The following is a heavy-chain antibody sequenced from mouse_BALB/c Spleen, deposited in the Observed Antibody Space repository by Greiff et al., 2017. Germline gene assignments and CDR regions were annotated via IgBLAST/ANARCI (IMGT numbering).Heavy chain of an antibody. CDR1: GFSLTSYG. V-gene: IGHV2-4-1*01. D-gene: IGHD2-4*01. Sequence: QVQLKQSGPGLVQPSQSLSITCTVSGFSLTSYGVHWVRQSPGKGLEWLGVIWSGGSTDYNAAFISRLSISKDNSKSQVFFKMNSLQADDTAIYYCARNSNYDGEGGPWFAYWGQGTLVTVSA. J-gene: IGHJ3*01. CDR2: IWSGGST. CDR3: ARNSNYDGEGGPWFAY.